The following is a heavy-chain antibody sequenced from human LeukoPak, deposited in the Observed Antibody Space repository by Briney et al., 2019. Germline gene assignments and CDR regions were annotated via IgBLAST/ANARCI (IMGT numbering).Heavy chain of an antibody. CDR1: GFNFSSYS. Sequence: KPGGSLRLSCAASGFNFSSYSMNWVRQAPGKGLEWVSSISSSSSYIYYADSVKGRFTISRDNAKNSLYLQMNSLRAEDTAVYYCARDPLAYDSSGYPPFVDYWGQGTLVTVSS. CDR3: ARDPLAYDSSGYPPFVDY. CDR2: ISSSSSYI. V-gene: IGHV3-21*01. D-gene: IGHD3-22*01. J-gene: IGHJ4*02.